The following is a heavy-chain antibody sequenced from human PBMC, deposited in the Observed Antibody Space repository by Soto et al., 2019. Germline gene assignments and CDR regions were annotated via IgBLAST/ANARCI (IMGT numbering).Heavy chain of an antibody. Sequence: QVQLVESGGGVVQPGMSLRLSCAASGFTFSNYGMHWVRQAPGKGLEWVAVIWDDGSNTYYTDSVKGRFTISRDNSKNTLYLQMNSLSAEDTAVYYCARVTGSGTAEVGFDYWGQGTLVTVSS. CDR3: ARVTGSGTAEVGFDY. D-gene: IGHD3-10*01. CDR2: IWDDGSNT. J-gene: IGHJ4*02. V-gene: IGHV3-33*01. CDR1: GFTFSNYG.